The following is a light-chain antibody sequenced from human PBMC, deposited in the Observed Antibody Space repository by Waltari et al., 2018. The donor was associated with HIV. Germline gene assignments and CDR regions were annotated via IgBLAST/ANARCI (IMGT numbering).Light chain of an antibody. CDR3: QQYYSTLYS. CDR2: WAS. V-gene: IGKV4-1*01. Sequence: DIVMTQSPDPLAVPLGERVTINCKSSQSVLYNSNNKNYLAWYQQKPRQPPKLLIYWASTRESGVPDRFSGSGSGTDFTLTISSLQAEDVAVYYCQQYYSTLYSFGQGTKLEIK. J-gene: IGKJ2*03. CDR1: QSVLYNSNNKNY.